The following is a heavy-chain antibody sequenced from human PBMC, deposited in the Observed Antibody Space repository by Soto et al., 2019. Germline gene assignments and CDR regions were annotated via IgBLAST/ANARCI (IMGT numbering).Heavy chain of an antibody. J-gene: IGHJ5*02. D-gene: IGHD5-12*01. CDR2: IDYSGSA. V-gene: IGHV4-31*03. Sequence: VRLQESGPGLVKPSQTMSLICTVSGASINSGNYNWTWIRQHTGRGLEWIGCIDYSGSAYYNPSLKSRVAISVDTSKDQFSLNLTSVTAADTAVYYCARGIVASIYGGFDPWGQGTLVTVSS. CDR3: ARGIVASIYGGFDP. CDR1: GASINSGNYN.